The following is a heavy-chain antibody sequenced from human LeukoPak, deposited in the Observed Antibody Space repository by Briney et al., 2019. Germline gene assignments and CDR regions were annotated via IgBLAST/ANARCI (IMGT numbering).Heavy chain of an antibody. CDR1: GFTFDIYE. Sequence: GGPLRLSCAASGFTFDIYEMNWVRQAPGKGLEWLSYISSSGSTIYYADSMKGRFTVSRDNARNSLYLQMNSLRAEDTAVYYCARDPPLGVRGVIKGLYYFDYWGQGTLVTVSS. D-gene: IGHD3-10*01. CDR2: ISSSGSTI. V-gene: IGHV3-48*03. J-gene: IGHJ4*02. CDR3: ARDPPLGVRGVIKGLYYFDY.